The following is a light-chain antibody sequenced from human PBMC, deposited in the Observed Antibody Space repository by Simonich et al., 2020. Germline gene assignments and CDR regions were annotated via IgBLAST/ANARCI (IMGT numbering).Light chain of an antibody. V-gene: IGKV2D-29*02. J-gene: IGKJ1*01. Sequence: DIVMTHPPLSLSVTPGQPASIPCQSSQRLLHSDGKTYLYWELPKPCQSPQLLIYEVSNRFAGVPERFSGSGSGTDFTLKISRVEAEDVGVYYCMQSIQLPWTFGQGTKVEIK. CDR3: MQSIQLPWT. CDR1: QRLLHSDGKTY. CDR2: EVS.